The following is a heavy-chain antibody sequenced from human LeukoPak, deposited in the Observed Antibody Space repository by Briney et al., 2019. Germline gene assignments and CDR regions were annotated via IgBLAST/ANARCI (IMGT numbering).Heavy chain of an antibody. D-gene: IGHD4-17*01. CDR2: ISSSGSTI. J-gene: IGHJ4*02. V-gene: IGHV3-11*04. Sequence: NSGGSLRLSCAASGFTFSDYYMSWIRQAPGKGLVWVSYISSSGSTIYYADSVKGRFTISRDNAKNSLYLQMNSLRAEDTAVYYCARDYGDYSLDYWGQGTLVTVSS. CDR1: GFTFSDYY. CDR3: ARDYGDYSLDY.